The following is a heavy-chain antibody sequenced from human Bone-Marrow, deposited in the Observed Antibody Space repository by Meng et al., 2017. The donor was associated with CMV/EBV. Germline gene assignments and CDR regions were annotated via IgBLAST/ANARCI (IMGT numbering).Heavy chain of an antibody. CDR3: ARENNYYYYYGMDV. J-gene: IGHJ6*02. CDR2: INWDGGST. D-gene: IGHD2/OR15-2a*01. Sequence: GGSLRLSCAASGFTFNDYGMSWVRRAPGKGLEWVSGINWDGGSTGYADSVKGRFTISRDNAKNSLYLQMNSLRAEDTAVYYCARENNYYYYYGMDVWGQGTTVTVSS. V-gene: IGHV3-20*04. CDR1: GFTFNDYG.